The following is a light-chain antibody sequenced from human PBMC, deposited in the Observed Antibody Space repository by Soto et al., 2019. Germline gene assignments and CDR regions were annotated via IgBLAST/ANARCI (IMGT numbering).Light chain of an antibody. CDR3: QSYDSSLSVYV. J-gene: IGLJ1*01. Sequence: VLTQPPSVSGAPGQRVTISCTGSSSNIGAGYDVHWYQQLPGTAPKLLIYGNSNRPSGVPDRFSGSKSGTSASLAITGLQAEDEADYYCQSYDSSLSVYVFGTGTKVTVL. V-gene: IGLV1-40*01. CDR2: GNS. CDR1: SSNIGAGYD.